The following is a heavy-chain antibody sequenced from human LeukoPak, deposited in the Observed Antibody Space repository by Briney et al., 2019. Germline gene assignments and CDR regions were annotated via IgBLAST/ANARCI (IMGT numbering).Heavy chain of an antibody. CDR1: GGSISSGSYY. CDR2: IYTSGST. V-gene: IGHV4-61*02. J-gene: IGHJ4*02. CDR3: ARHAGDIVVVPAAGEFDY. Sequence: SETLSLTCTVSGGSISSGSYYWSWIRQPAGKGLEWIGRIYTSGSTNYNPSLKSRVTISVDTSKNQFSLKLSSVTAADTAVYYCARHAGDIVVVPAAGEFDYWGQGTLVTVSS. D-gene: IGHD2-2*01.